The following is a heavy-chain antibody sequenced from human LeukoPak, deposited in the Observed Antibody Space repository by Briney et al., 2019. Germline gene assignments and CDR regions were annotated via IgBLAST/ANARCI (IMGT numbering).Heavy chain of an antibody. J-gene: IGHJ4*02. D-gene: IGHD5-12*01. CDR3: ARRRDRGYDFDY. CDR1: GGTISRYY. CDR2: IYYSGST. Sequence: SSETLSLTCTVSGGTISRYYWSWIRQHPGKGLEWIGYIYYSGSTYYNPSLKSRLTISVDTSKSQFSLRLSSVTAADTAVYYCARRRDRGYDFDYWGQGTLVTVSS. V-gene: IGHV4-59*06.